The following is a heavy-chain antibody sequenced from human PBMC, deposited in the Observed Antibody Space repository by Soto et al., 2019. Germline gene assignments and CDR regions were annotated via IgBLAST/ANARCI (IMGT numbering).Heavy chain of an antibody. V-gene: IGHV4-31*03. CDR2: IYYSGST. D-gene: IGHD3-3*01. CDR3: ARARPYDLPGVGQRSYYFDY. Sequence: NPSETLSLTCTVSGGSISSGGYYWSWVRQHPGKGLEWIGYIYYSGSTYYNPSLKSRVTISVDTSKNQFSLKLSSVTAADTAVYYCARARPYDLPGVGQRSYYFDYWGQGTLVTVSS. J-gene: IGHJ4*02. CDR1: GGSISSGGYY.